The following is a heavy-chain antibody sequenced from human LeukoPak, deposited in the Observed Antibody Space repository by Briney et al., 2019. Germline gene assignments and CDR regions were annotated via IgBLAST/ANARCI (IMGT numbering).Heavy chain of an antibody. J-gene: IGHJ4*02. V-gene: IGHV1-2*02. CDR1: GYTFTAYY. CDR3: ARARVPIAVAGLYYFDY. Sequence: ASVKVSCKASGYTFTAYYIHWLRQAPGQGAEWMGWIKPDSGSSHYAQKFQGRVTMTRDTSSNSAYMDLTRLKSDDTAVYYCARARVPIAVAGLYYFDYWGQGALVTVSS. D-gene: IGHD6-19*01. CDR2: IKPDSGSS.